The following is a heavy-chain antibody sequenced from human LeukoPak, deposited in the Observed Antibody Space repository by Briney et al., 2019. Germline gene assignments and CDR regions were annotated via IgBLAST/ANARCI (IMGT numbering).Heavy chain of an antibody. CDR1: GFTFSSYA. CDR2: ISGNSGST. Sequence: GGSLRLSCAASGFTFSSYAMSWVRQAPGKGLEWVSSISGNSGSTYYADSVKGRFTISRDTSKNTLYLQMNSLRAEDTAVYYCARVFPYNWNNPLDYWGQGTLVTVSS. V-gene: IGHV3-23*01. CDR3: ARVFPYNWNNPLDY. D-gene: IGHD1/OR15-1a*01. J-gene: IGHJ4*02.